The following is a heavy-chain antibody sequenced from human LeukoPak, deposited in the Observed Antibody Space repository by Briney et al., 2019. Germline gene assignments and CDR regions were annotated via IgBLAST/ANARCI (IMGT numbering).Heavy chain of an antibody. Sequence: PGGSLRLSCAASGFTFSSYAMSWVRQAPGKGLEWVSAISGSGGSTYYVDSVKGRFTISRDNSKNTLYLQMNSLRAEDTAVYYCANPLGGSGSYSVDYWGQGTLVTVSS. D-gene: IGHD1-26*01. J-gene: IGHJ4*02. V-gene: IGHV3-23*01. CDR1: GFTFSSYA. CDR2: ISGSGGST. CDR3: ANPLGGSGSYSVDY.